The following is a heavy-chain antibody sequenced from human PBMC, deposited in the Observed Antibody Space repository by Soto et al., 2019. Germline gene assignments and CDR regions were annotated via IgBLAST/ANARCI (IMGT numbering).Heavy chain of an antibody. J-gene: IGHJ4*02. Sequence: EVQLLESGGGLVQPGGSLRLSCAASGFTFSSYAMSWVRQAPGKGLEWVSAISGSGGSTYYADSVKGRFTISRDNSKNTLYLQMNSLRAEDTAVYYCAKVGSNVRGVITYYFDYWGQGPLVTVSS. V-gene: IGHV3-23*01. CDR2: ISGSGGST. D-gene: IGHD3-10*02. CDR3: AKVGSNVRGVITYYFDY. CDR1: GFTFSSYA.